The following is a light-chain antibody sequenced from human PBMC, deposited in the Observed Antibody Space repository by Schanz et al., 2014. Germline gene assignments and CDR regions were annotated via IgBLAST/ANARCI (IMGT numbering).Light chain of an antibody. CDR2: GAF. CDR1: QSLSRNY. Sequence: EIVLTQSPGTLSLSPGERATLSCRASQSLSRNYLAWYQQKPGQAPRLLIYGAFTRATGIPDRFSGGGSGTDFTLTISRLEPEDFAMYYCQQYGSSVMYTFGQGTKLEIK. CDR3: QQYGSSVMYT. V-gene: IGKV3-20*01. J-gene: IGKJ2*01.